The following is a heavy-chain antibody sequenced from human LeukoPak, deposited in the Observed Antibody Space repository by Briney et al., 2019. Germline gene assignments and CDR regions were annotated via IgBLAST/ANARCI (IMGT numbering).Heavy chain of an antibody. V-gene: IGHV4-39*01. CDR1: GGSISSSSYY. CDR3: ARHGYRLSLLRYFDWLLYWFDP. CDR2: IYYSGST. D-gene: IGHD3-9*01. Sequence: SETLSLTCTVSGGSISSSSYYWGWIRQPPGKGLEWIGSIYYSGSTYYNPSLKSRVTISVDTSKNQFSLKLSSVTAADTAVYYCARHGYRLSLLRYFDWLLYWFDPWGQGTLVTVSS. J-gene: IGHJ5*02.